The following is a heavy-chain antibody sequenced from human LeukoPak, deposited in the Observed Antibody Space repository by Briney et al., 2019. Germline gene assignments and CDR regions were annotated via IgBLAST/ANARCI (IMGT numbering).Heavy chain of an antibody. Sequence: GASVRVSCKASGYIFTNYYMHWVRQAPGQGLEWMGTINPSGGSTTYAQKFQGRVTMTRDTSTSTVYMELSSLRSEDTAVYYCARDHGSAYYGAPRHWGQGTLVTVSS. V-gene: IGHV1-46*01. CDR2: INPSGGST. D-gene: IGHD3-3*01. CDR3: ARDHGSAYYGAPRH. CDR1: GYIFTNYY. J-gene: IGHJ4*02.